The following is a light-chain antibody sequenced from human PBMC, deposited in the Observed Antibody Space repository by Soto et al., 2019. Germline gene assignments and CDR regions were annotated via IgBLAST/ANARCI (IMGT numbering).Light chain of an antibody. Sequence: IQMTQSPSTLSASVGDRVTITCRASQSISDSLAWYQQRPGKAPDLLISDVSKLERGVASRFSGSGSGTEFTLTISSMKTDDLATYYCQQYHGFSRTFGQGTKVGIK. J-gene: IGKJ1*01. V-gene: IGKV1-5*01. CDR1: QSISDS. CDR2: DVS. CDR3: QQYHGFSRT.